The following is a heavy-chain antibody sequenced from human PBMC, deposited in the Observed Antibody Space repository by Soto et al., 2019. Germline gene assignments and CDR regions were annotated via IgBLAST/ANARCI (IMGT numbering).Heavy chain of an antibody. CDR1: GGTFSSYA. CDR2: IIPIFGTA. V-gene: IGHV1-69*13. D-gene: IGHD6-19*01. Sequence: GASVKVSCKASGGTFSSYAISWVRQAPGQGLEWMGGIIPIFGTANYAQKFQGRVTITADESTSTAYMELSSLRSEDTAVYYCARGLIAVAFNWFDPWGQGTLVTVSS. CDR3: ARGLIAVAFNWFDP. J-gene: IGHJ5*02.